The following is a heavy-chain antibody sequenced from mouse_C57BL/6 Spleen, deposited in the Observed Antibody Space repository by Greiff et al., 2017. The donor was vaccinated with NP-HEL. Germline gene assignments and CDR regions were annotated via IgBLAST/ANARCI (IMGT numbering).Heavy chain of an antibody. CDR3: TRDPTTMVTNYAMDY. J-gene: IGHJ4*01. D-gene: IGHD2-2*01. V-gene: IGHV5-9-1*02. CDR2: ISSGGDYI. CDR1: GFTFSSYA. Sequence: DVMLVESGEGLVKPGGSLKLSCAASGFTFSSYAMSWVRQTPEKRLEWVAYISSGGDYIYYADTVKGRFTISRDNARNTLYLQMSSLKSEDTAMYYCTRDPTTMVTNYAMDYWGQGTSVTVSS.